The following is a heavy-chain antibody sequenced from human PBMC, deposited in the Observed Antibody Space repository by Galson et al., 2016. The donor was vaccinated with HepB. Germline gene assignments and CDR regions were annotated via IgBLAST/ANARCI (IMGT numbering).Heavy chain of an antibody. V-gene: IGHV3-23*01. CDR1: EFIFSNYA. J-gene: IGHJ6*02. D-gene: IGHD1-1*01. CDR3: AKSGPGGWYRNYYGLNV. CDR2: ITGSGSRT. Sequence: SLRLSCAASEFIFSNYALTWVRQTPGKGLEWVSSITGSGSRTYYAVSVEGRYTISRDNSKNTVYLQMNSLRAEDTAVYYCAKSGPGGWYRNYYGLNVWGQGTTVAV.